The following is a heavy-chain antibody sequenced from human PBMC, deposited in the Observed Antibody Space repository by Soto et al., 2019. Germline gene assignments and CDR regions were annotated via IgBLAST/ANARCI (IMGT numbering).Heavy chain of an antibody. D-gene: IGHD2-15*01. CDR1: GGSFSGYY. V-gene: IGHV4-34*01. CDR3: ARDSSGVVVVAATRQGYYFDY. CDR2: INHSGST. J-gene: IGHJ4*02. Sequence: SETLSLTCAVYGGSFSGYYWSWIRQPPGKGLEWIGEINHSGSTNYNPSHKSRVTISVDTSKNQFSQKLSSVTAADTAVFYCARDSSGVVVVAATRQGYYFDYWGQGTLVTVS.